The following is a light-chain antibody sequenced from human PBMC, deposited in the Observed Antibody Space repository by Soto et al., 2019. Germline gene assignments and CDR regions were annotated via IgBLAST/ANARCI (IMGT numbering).Light chain of an antibody. CDR1: QSIVTS. CDR2: GAS. Sequence: EILMTQSPATLSASPGERATLSCRASQSIVTSLAWYQQKPGQATRLLLSGASTRVTGIPDRFSGSGSGTKSTLSSSSLPSDDFAVYYCQQYTNFPFTCGTGTKRDI. V-gene: IGKV3-15*01. J-gene: IGKJ3*01. CDR3: QQYTNFPFT.